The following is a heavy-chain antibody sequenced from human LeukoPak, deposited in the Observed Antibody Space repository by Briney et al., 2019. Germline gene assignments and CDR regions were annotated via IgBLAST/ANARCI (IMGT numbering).Heavy chain of an antibody. CDR1: GFTFSSYS. V-gene: IGHV3-21*01. Sequence: PGGSLRLSCAASGFTFSSYSMNWVRQAPGKGLEWVSSISSSSSYIYYADSVKGRFTISRDNAKNSLYLQMNSLRAEDTAVYYCARDRTALDVVVVAADAFDIWGQGTMVTVSS. CDR2: ISSSSSYI. J-gene: IGHJ3*02. D-gene: IGHD2-15*01. CDR3: ARDRTALDVVVVAADAFDI.